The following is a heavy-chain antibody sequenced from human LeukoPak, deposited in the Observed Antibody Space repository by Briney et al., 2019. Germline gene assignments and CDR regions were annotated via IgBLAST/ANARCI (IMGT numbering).Heavy chain of an antibody. CDR3: ARAGAVVVGPRGFDY. CDR1: GFTFDDYA. V-gene: IGHV3-9*01. D-gene: IGHD2-15*01. J-gene: IGHJ4*02. Sequence: GGSLRLSCAASGFTFDDYAMPWVRQAPGKGLEWVSGISWNSGSIGYADSVKGRFTISRDNAKNSLYLQMNSLRAEDTALYYCARAGAVVVGPRGFDYWGQGTLVTVSS. CDR2: ISWNSGSI.